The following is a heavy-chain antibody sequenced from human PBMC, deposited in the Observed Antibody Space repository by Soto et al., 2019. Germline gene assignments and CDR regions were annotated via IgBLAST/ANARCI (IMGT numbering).Heavy chain of an antibody. J-gene: IGHJ4*02. CDR3: AKSMVRGSLDY. CDR1: GFTFSSYA. Sequence: PVGSLRFSCAASGFTFSSYAMSWAGQAPGKGLEWVSAISGSGGSTYYADSVKGRFTISRDNSKNTLYLQMNSLRAEDTAVYYCAKSMVRGSLDYWGQGTLVTVSS. V-gene: IGHV3-23*01. CDR2: ISGSGGST. D-gene: IGHD3-10*01.